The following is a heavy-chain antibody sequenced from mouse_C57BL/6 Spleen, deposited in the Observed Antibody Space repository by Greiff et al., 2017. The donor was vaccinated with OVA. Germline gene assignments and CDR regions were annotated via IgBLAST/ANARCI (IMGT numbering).Heavy chain of an antibody. V-gene: IGHV1-50*01. J-gene: IGHJ3*01. CDR3: AVGSSRGFAY. D-gene: IGHD3-1*01. CDR1: GYTFTSYW. CDR2: IDPSDSYT. Sequence: VQLQQPGTELVKPGASVKLSCKASGYTFTSYWMQWVKQRPGQGLEWIGEIDPSDSYTNYNQKFKGKATLTVDTSSSTAYMQLSSLTSEDSAVYYCAVGSSRGFAYWGQGTLVTVSA.